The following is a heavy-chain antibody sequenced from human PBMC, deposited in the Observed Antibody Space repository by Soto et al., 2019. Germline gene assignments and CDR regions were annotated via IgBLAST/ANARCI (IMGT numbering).Heavy chain of an antibody. CDR1: GFTFSSYW. Sequence: EVQLVESGGGLVQPGGSLRLSCVASGFTFSSYWMHWVRQVPGKEPVWVSFIASYGSSTKYADSVRGRFTISRDNANNTLYLLMNSLRVEDTAVYYCVRGLGNSDHWGQGTLVTVSS. J-gene: IGHJ4*02. V-gene: IGHV3-74*03. CDR3: VRGLGNSDH. CDR2: IASYGSST.